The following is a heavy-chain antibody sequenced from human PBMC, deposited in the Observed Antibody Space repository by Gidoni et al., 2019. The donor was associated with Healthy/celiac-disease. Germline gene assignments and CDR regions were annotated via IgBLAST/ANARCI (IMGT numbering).Heavy chain of an antibody. CDR1: GGTFSSYA. CDR3: ARRGYDILTGSLGSWFDP. V-gene: IGHV1-69*01. J-gene: IGHJ5*02. Sequence: QVQLVQSGAEVKKPGSSVKVSCKASGGTFSSYAISWVRQAPGQGLEWMGGIIPIFGTANYAQKFQGRVTITADESTSTAYMELSSLRSEDTAVYYCARRGYDILTGSLGSWFDPWGQGTLVTVSS. D-gene: IGHD3-9*01. CDR2: IIPIFGTA.